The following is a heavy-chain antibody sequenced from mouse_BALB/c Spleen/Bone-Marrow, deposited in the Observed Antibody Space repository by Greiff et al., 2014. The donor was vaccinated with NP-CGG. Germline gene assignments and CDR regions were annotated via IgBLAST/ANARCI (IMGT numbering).Heavy chain of an antibody. D-gene: IGHD2-3*01. V-gene: IGHV1S81*02. CDR2: INPNNDGT. CDR1: GYTFTSYY. CDR3: ARAAYDPYAMDY. Sequence: QVQLKESGAELVKPGASVKLSCKASGYTFTSYYMYWGKQRPGQGLEWIGEINPNNDGTNFNEKFKSKATLTVDKSSSTAYMQLSSLTSEDSAVYYCARAAYDPYAMDYWGQGTSVTVPS. J-gene: IGHJ4*01.